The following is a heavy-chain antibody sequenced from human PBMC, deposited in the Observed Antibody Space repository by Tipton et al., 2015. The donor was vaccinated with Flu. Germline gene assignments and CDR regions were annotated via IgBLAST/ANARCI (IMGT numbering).Heavy chain of an antibody. J-gene: IGHJ3*02. CDR3: ARDPNYDQLRMGNAFDI. Sequence: GLVKPSETLSLTCAVYGGSFSGYYWSWIRQPPGKGLEWIGEINHSGSTNYNPSLKSRVTISVDTSKNQFSLKLSSVTAADTAVYYCARDPNYDQLRMGNAFDIWGQGTMVTVSS. D-gene: IGHD2-2*01. V-gene: IGHV4-34*01. CDR1: GGSFSGYY. CDR2: INHSGST.